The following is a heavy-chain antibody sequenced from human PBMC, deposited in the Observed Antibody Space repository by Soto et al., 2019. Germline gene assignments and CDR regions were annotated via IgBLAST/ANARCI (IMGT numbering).Heavy chain of an antibody. CDR2: ISGSGGST. J-gene: IGHJ5*02. V-gene: IGHV3-23*01. CDR3: AKVNLISGGTFWSAP. CDR1: GFTFSTYP. Sequence: EVQLLESGGDLIQPGGSLRLSCAASGFTFSTYPMSWVRQAPGKGLEWVSAISGSGGSTYYADSVKGRFTISRDNSKSTLYLQMGGLRAEDTALFYLAKVNLISGGTFWSAPRGKGPLVPFS. D-gene: IGHD6-13*01.